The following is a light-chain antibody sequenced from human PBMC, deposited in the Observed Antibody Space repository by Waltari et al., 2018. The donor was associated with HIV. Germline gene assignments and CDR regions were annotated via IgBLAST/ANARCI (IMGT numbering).Light chain of an antibody. CDR1: QSVSNN. Sequence: EIVMTQSPATLSMSPGERATLSCRASQSVSNNLAWYQHKPGQPPRLLIYGASTRATGIPARFSGRGSGTEFTLTISSLQSEDFAVYYCQQYGDRPPATFGGGTKVEIK. J-gene: IGKJ4*01. V-gene: IGKV3-15*01. CDR3: QQYGDRPPAT. CDR2: GAS.